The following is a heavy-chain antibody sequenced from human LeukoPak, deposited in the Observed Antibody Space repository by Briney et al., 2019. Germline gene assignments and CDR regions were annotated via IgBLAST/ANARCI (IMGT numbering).Heavy chain of an antibody. CDR2: ISSSGSTI. V-gene: IGHV3-48*03. Sequence: GGSLRLSCAASGFTFSSYEMNWVRQAPGKGLEWVSYISSSGSTIYYADSVKGRFTISRDNAKNSLYLQMNSLRAEDTAVYYCARAQAGIRAIWGQGTMVTVSS. D-gene: IGHD3-10*01. CDR3: ARAQAGIRAI. J-gene: IGHJ3*02. CDR1: GFTFSSYE.